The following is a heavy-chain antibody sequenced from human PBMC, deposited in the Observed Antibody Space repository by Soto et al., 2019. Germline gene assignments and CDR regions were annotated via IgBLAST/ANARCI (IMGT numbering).Heavy chain of an antibody. J-gene: IGHJ4*02. CDR3: ARVLEYCSGGSCYDAVDY. V-gene: IGHV1-8*01. Sequence: ASVKVSCKASGYTFTSYDINWVRQATGQGLEWMGWMTPNSGNTGYAQKFQGRVTMTRNTSISTAYMELSSLRSEDTAVYYCARVLEYCSGGSCYDAVDYWGQGTLVTVSS. D-gene: IGHD2-15*01. CDR2: MTPNSGNT. CDR1: GYTFTSYD.